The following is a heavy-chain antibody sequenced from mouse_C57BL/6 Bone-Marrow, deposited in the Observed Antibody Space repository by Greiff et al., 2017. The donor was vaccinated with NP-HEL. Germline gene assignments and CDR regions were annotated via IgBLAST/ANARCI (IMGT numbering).Heavy chain of an antibody. CDR3: AREGGYYGSPFAY. CDR2: ISYDGSN. J-gene: IGHJ3*01. V-gene: IGHV3-6*01. CDR1: GYSIISGYY. D-gene: IGHD1-1*01. Sequence: EVKLVESGPGLVKPSQSLSLTCSVTGYSIISGYYWNWIRQFPGNKLEWMAYISYDGSNNYNPSLKNRFSITRDISKNQFFLKLTSVTTEDTATYYCAREGGYYGSPFAYWGQGTLVTVSA.